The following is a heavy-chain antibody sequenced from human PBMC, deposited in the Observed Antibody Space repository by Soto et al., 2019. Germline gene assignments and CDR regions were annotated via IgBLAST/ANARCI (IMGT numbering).Heavy chain of an antibody. CDR3: TTDFFGVVAAAGTAFDI. D-gene: IGHD6-13*01. V-gene: IGHV3-15*01. CDR1: GFTFSNAW. CDR2: IKSKTDGGTT. Sequence: ESLRLSCAASGFTFSNAWMSWVRQAPGKGLEWVGRIKSKTDGGTTDYAAPVKGRFTISRDDSKNTLYLQMNSLKTEDTAVYYCTTDFFGVVAAAGTAFDIWGQGTMVTVSS. J-gene: IGHJ3*02.